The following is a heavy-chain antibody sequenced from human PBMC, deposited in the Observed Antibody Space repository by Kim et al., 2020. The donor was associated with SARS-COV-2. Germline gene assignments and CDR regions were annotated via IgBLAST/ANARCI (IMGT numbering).Heavy chain of an antibody. V-gene: IGHV4-34*01. D-gene: IGHD3-10*01. Sequence: SETLSLTCAVYGGSFSGYYWSWIRQPPGKGLEWIGEINHSGSTNYNPSLKSRVTISVDTSKNQFSLKLSSVTAADTAVYYCARVLGWFGRIPMGHQDVWGQGTTVTVSS. CDR3: ARVLGWFGRIPMGHQDV. CDR1: GGSFSGYY. CDR2: INHSGST. J-gene: IGHJ6*02.